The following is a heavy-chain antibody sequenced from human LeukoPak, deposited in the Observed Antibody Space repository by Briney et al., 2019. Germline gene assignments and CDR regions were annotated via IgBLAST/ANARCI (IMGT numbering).Heavy chain of an antibody. V-gene: IGHV3-23*01. Sequence: GGSLRLSCEGSGFTFSAYDLSWVRQAQGQGLEWVAAISRSGSTPYYTASVKGRFTISRDNSKNTLFLQMNSLRAGDTAVYYCANLTPDSTTPTDFWGQGTLVTVSS. CDR3: ANLTPDSTTPTDF. J-gene: IGHJ4*02. D-gene: IGHD1-1*01. CDR1: GFTFSAYD. CDR2: ISRSGSTP.